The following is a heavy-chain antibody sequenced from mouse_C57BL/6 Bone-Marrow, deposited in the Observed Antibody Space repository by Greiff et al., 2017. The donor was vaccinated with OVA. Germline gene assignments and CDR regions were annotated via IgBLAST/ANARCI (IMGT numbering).Heavy chain of an antibody. V-gene: IGHV1-69*01. D-gene: IGHD2-1*01. CDR2: IDPSDSYT. CDR3: ATLPPY. CDR1: GYTFTSYW. J-gene: IGHJ3*01. Sequence: QVQLQQPGAELVMPGASVKLSCKASGYTFTSYWMHWVKQRPGQGLEWIGEIDPSDSYTNYNQKFKGKSTLTVDKSSSTAYMQLSSLTSEDSAVYYCATLPPYWGQGTLVTVSA.